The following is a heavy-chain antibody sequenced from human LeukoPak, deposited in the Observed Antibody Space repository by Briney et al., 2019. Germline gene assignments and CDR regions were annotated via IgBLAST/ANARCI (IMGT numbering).Heavy chain of an antibody. CDR2: IYYSGST. CDR3: ASLSGFYLD. CDR1: GDPISSGGYF. D-gene: IGHD3-22*01. Sequence: SETLSLTCTVSGDPISSGGYFWSWIRQHPGKGLEWIGYIYYSGSTYYSPSLKSRVTISVDTSKNQFSLKLNSVTAADTAVYYCASLSGFYLDWGQGTLVTVSS. J-gene: IGHJ4*02. V-gene: IGHV4-31*03.